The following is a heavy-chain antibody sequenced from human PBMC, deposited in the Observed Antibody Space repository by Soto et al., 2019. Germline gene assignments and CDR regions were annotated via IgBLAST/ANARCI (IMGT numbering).Heavy chain of an antibody. CDR3: ARGLSIAVAGLGSWFDP. J-gene: IGHJ5*02. Sequence: QVQLQQWGAGLLKPSETLSLTCAVYGGSFSGYYWSWIRQPPGKGLEWIGEINHSGSTNYNPSLKSRVTISVDTSKNQFSLKLSSVTAADTAVYYCARGLSIAVAGLGSWFDPWGQGTLVTVSS. CDR1: GGSFSGYY. CDR2: INHSGST. V-gene: IGHV4-34*01. D-gene: IGHD6-19*01.